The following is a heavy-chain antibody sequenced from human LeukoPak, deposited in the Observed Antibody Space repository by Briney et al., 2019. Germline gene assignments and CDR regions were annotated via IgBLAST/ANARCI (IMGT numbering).Heavy chain of an antibody. CDR1: GFTFKNAW. D-gene: IGHD5-12*01. V-gene: IGHV3-15*01. CDR3: TDLGVDKPGY. Sequence: PGGSLRLSCEASGFTFKNAWMSWVRQAPGKGLEWVGRIKSKADGGTTDYAAPVKGRFIISRDDSTNTLYLQMNSLETEDTALYYCTDLGVDKPGYWGQGTLVIVSS. J-gene: IGHJ4*02. CDR2: IKSKADGGTT.